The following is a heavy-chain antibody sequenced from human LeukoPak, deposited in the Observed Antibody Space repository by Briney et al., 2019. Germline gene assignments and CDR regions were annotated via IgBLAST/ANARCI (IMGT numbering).Heavy chain of an antibody. V-gene: IGHV3-11*01. CDR1: GFTFSDYY. CDR3: ARVPYCGCYCYPYYFDY. J-gene: IGHJ4*02. Sequence: PGGSLRLSCAASGFTFSDYYMGWIRQAPGKGLEWVSYISSSGSTIYSAYSVKGRFTFSRDNAKKSLYLQMNSLRAEDTAVYYCARVPYCGCYCYPYYFDYWGQGTLVTVSS. D-gene: IGHD2-21*02. CDR2: ISSSGSTI.